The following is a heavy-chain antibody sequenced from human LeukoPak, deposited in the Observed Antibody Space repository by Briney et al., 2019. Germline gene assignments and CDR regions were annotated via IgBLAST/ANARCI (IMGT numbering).Heavy chain of an antibody. J-gene: IGHJ4*02. CDR2: ISDSGGST. Sequence: GGSLRLSCAASGFTFSSYVMSWVRQAPGKGLEWVSAISDSGGSTYYADSVKGRFTISRDNSKNTLYLQMNSLRAEDTAVYYCAKDFGFGLFGDYWGQGTLVTVSS. CDR1: GFTFSSYV. CDR3: AKDFGFGLFGDY. D-gene: IGHD3-10*01. V-gene: IGHV3-23*01.